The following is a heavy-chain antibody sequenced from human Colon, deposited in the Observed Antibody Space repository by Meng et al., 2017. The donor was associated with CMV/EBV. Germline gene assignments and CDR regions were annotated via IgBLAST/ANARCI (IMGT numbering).Heavy chain of an antibody. D-gene: IGHD1-7*01. CDR3: VTGTTGYFDL. Sequence: GSLRLSCAASGFTFSSYSMNWVRQAPGKGLEWVSSISSSSSYIYYADSVKGRFTISRDNDRNIIDLQMSSLTADDTAIYYCVTGTTGYFDLWGQGTLVTVSS. J-gene: IGHJ4*02. CDR1: GFTFSSYS. V-gene: IGHV3-21*04. CDR2: ISSSSSYI.